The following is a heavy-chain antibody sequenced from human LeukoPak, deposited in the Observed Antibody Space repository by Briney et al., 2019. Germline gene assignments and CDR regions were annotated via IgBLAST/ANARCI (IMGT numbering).Heavy chain of an antibody. Sequence: GGSLRLSCAASGFSFGNYWMSWVRQAPGKGLEWEANINQDGGTKYYADSVRGRFTVSRDNAKDSLFLDMNSLGAEDTAVYFCARDSLLSGTSSDCWGQGTLVTVSS. V-gene: IGHV3-7*01. CDR1: GFSFGNYW. J-gene: IGHJ4*02. D-gene: IGHD6-6*01. CDR3: ARDSLLSGTSSDC. CDR2: INQDGGTK.